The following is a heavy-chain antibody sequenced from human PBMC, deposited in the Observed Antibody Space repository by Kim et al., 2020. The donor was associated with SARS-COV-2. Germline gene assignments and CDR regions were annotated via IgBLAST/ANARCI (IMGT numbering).Heavy chain of an antibody. J-gene: IGHJ4*02. Sequence: NTGSAQKFQGRVTMTRNTSISTAYMELSSLRSEDTAVYYCARAVRLQPLLWGQGTLVTVSS. CDR3: ARAVRLQPLL. CDR2: NT. V-gene: IGHV1-8*01. D-gene: IGHD4-4*01.